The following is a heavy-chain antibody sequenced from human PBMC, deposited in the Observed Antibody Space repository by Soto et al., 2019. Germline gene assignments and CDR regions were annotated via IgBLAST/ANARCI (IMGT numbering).Heavy chain of an antibody. V-gene: IGHV1-69*18. CDR2: IVPIFETL. Sequence: QVQLVQSGAELKTPGSSVKVSCKASGATFSGYAINWVRQAPGQGLEWLGRIVPIFETLNYAQKLQGRVAITADESTTTVYMELTNLTFEDSAVYYCVVMGNVAVSNPRSFDYCGQGTLVTVSS. CDR3: VVMGNVAVSNPRSFDY. J-gene: IGHJ4*02. D-gene: IGHD6-19*01. CDR1: GATFSGYA.